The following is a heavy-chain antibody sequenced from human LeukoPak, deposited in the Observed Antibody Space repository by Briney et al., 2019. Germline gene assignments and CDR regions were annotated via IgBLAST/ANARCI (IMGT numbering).Heavy chain of an antibody. Sequence: PSETLSLTCTVSGGSISSYYWNWIRQPAGKGLEWIGRIHTSGSTNYNPSLKSRVTVSVDTSKNQFSLKLSSVTAADTAVYYCASGTIFGVVDYYYMDVWGKGTTVTVSS. CDR2: IHTSGST. CDR1: GGSISSYY. V-gene: IGHV4-4*07. J-gene: IGHJ6*03. D-gene: IGHD3-3*01. CDR3: ASGTIFGVVDYYYMDV.